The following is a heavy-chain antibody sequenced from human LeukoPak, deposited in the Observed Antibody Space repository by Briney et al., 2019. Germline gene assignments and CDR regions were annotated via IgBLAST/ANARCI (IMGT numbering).Heavy chain of an antibody. CDR2: IYTSGST. V-gene: IGHV3-66*01. CDR3: AKEAASFDP. Sequence: PGGSLRLSCAASGFTVSSNYMSWVRQAPGKGLEWVSVIYTSGSTYYADSVKGRFTISRDNSQNTLYLQMNSLRAEDTAVYYCAKEAASFDPWGQGTLVTVSS. J-gene: IGHJ5*02. D-gene: IGHD6-25*01. CDR1: GFTVSSNY.